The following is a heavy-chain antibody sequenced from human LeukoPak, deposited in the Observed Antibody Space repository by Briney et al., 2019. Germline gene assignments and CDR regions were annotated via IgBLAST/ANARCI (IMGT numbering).Heavy chain of an antibody. Sequence: SETLSLTCTVSGGSISSYYWSWIRQPPGKGLEWIGYIYYSGSTNYNPSLKSRVTISVDTSKNQFSLKLSSVTAADTAVYYCARSNLVGDTICAFDIWGQGTMVTVSS. J-gene: IGHJ3*02. CDR2: IYYSGST. CDR1: GGSISSYY. V-gene: IGHV4-59*01. D-gene: IGHD1-26*01. CDR3: ARSNLVGDTICAFDI.